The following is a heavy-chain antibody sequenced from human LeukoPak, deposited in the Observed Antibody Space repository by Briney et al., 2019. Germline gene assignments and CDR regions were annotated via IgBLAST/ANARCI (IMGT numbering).Heavy chain of an antibody. V-gene: IGHV3-21*01. Sequence: GGSLRLSCAASGFTFSSYAMSWVRQAPGKGLEWVSYMTGSSSYIFYADSVKGRFTVSRDNAKNSLYLQMNSLRAEDTAVYFCARDSLGGTGNYLYYYNGMDVWGQGTTVTVSS. CDR3: ARDSLGGTGNYLYYYNGMDV. D-gene: IGHD3-10*01. J-gene: IGHJ6*02. CDR2: MTGSSSYI. CDR1: GFTFSSYA.